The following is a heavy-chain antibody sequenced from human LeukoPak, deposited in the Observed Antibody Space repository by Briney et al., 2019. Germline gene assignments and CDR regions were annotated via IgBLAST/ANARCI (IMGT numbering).Heavy chain of an antibody. CDR1: GGSISSYY. CDR2: IYHSGST. V-gene: IGHV4-38-2*02. CDR3: ARIGSGYSYYFDY. Sequence: SETLSLTCTVSGGSISSYYWGWIRQPPGKGLEWIGSIYHSGSTYYNPSLKSRVTISVDTSKNQFSLKLSSVTAADTAVYYCARIGSGYSYYFDYWGQGTLVTVSS. D-gene: IGHD3-22*01. J-gene: IGHJ4*02.